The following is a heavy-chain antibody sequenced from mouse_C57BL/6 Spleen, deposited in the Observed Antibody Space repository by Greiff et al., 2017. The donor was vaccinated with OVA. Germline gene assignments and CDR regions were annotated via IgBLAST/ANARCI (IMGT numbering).Heavy chain of an antibody. V-gene: IGHV1-42*01. J-gene: IGHJ3*01. CDR2: INPSTGGT. D-gene: IGHD1-1*01. CDR3: ARGGNYEAWFAY. CDR1: GYSFTGYY. Sequence: EVQLQQSGPELVKPGASVKISCKASGYSFTGYYMNWVKQSPEKSLEWIGEINPSTGGTTYNQKFKAKATLTVDKSSSTAYMQLKSPTSEDSAVYYCARGGNYEAWFAYWGQGTLVTVSA.